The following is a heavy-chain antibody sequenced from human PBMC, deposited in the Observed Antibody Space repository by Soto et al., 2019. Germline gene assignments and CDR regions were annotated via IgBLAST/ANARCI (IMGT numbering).Heavy chain of an antibody. CDR2: IWHDGRNK. CDR1: GFTFSSFG. J-gene: IGHJ4*02. Sequence: QVQLVESAGGVVQPGRSLRLSCAASGFTFSSFGMHWVRQAPGKGLEWVAVIWHDGRNKYYSDFVKGRFTISRDKSKNTLYLQMNSLRAEDTAVYYCASRSPALDYWGQGTLVTVSS. CDR3: ASRSPALDY. V-gene: IGHV3-33*01. D-gene: IGHD2-2*01.